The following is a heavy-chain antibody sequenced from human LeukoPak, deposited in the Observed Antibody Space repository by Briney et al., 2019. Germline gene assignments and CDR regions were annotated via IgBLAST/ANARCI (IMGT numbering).Heavy chain of an antibody. J-gene: IGHJ4*02. CDR2: INPNNGDT. CDR1: GYTFTGYY. D-gene: IGHD2-15*01. Sequence: ASVKVSCKASGYTFTGYYMHWLRQAPGQGLEWMGWINPNNGDTNYAQRFQGRVTMTRDTSISTAYVELSRLRFDDTAVYYCASGPSLGTTHPYFDYWGQGTLVTVSS. CDR3: ASGPSLGTTHPYFDY. V-gene: IGHV1-2*02.